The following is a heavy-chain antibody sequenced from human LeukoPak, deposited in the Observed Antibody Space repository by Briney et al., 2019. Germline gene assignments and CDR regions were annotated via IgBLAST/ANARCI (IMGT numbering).Heavy chain of an antibody. V-gene: IGHV4-39*01. CDR3: ARAAYCGGDCYLFDY. CDR1: SDSLYSSNYY. D-gene: IGHD2-21*02. J-gene: IGHJ4*02. CDR2: IYYSGST. Sequence: PSETLSLTCTVSSDSLYSSNYYWGWIRQPPGKGLERIGSIYYSGSTYYNSSLKSRVTISVDTSKNQLSLKLSSLTAADTAVYYCARAAYCGGDCYLFDYWGQGTLVTVFS.